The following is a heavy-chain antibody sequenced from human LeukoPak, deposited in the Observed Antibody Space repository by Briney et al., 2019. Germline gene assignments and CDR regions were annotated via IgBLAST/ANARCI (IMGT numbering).Heavy chain of an antibody. V-gene: IGHV4-34*01. CDR2: FNHSGST. CDR1: GGSFRGYH. D-gene: IGHD1-14*01. Sequence: SETLSLTCAGYGGSFRGYHWSWIRQPPGKGLEWIGEFNHSGSTNYNPSLKSRVTISVDTSKNQFSLKLSSVTAADTAVYYCARGLGLITGAYYFDYWGQGTLVAVSS. J-gene: IGHJ4*02. CDR3: ARGLGLITGAYYFDY.